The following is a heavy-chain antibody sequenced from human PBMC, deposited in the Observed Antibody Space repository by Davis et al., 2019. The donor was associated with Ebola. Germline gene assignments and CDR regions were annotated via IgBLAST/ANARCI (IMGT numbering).Heavy chain of an antibody. Sequence: AASVKVSCKASGYTFTSYGISWVRQAPGQGLEWMGWISAYNGNTNYAQKLQGRVTITADESTSTAYMELSSLRSEDTAVYYCARVGDDSGWYVGIYWGQGTLVTVSS. CDR3: ARVGDDSGWYVGIY. CDR2: ISAYNGNT. D-gene: IGHD6-19*01. CDR1: GYTFTSYG. J-gene: IGHJ4*02. V-gene: IGHV1-18*04.